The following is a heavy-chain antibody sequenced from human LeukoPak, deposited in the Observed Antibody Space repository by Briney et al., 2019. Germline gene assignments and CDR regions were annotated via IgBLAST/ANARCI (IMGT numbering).Heavy chain of an antibody. V-gene: IGHV3-66*01. J-gene: IGHJ4*02. Sequence: GGSLRLSCAASGFTVSGDYMSWVRQAPGKGLEWVSIIYRAGSTHYADSVKGRFISSRDNSKNTLELQTNSLRADDTAVYYCARMGLWFGELLGRRDYWGQGTQVTVSS. CDR2: IYRAGST. D-gene: IGHD3-10*01. CDR1: GFTVSGDY. CDR3: ARMGLWFGELLGRRDY.